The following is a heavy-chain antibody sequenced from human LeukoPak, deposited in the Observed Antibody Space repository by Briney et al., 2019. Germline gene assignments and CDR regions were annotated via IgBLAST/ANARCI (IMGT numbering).Heavy chain of an antibody. CDR3: ARETYGINWFDP. J-gene: IGHJ5*02. Sequence: PSETLSLTCTVAGGSISSYYWSWIRQPPGKGLGWIGYIYYSGSTNYNPSLKSRVTISVDTSKNQFSLKLSSVTAADTAVYYCARETYGINWFDPWGQGTLVTVSS. D-gene: IGHD4-17*01. CDR2: IYYSGST. CDR1: GGSISSYY. V-gene: IGHV4-59*01.